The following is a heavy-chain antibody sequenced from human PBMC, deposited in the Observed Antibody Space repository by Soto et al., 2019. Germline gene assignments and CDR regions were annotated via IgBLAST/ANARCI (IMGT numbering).Heavy chain of an antibody. V-gene: IGHV1-69*08. CDR1: GGTFSSYT. D-gene: IGHD2-15*01. CDR2: IIPILGIA. Sequence: QVQLVQSGAEVKKPGSSVKVSCKASGGTFSSYTISWVRQAPGQGLVWMGRIIPILGIANYAQKFQGRVTITADKSTSTAYMELSSLRSEDTAVYYCARDLRYCSGGSCYTDYWGQGTLVTVSS. CDR3: ARDLRYCSGGSCYTDY. J-gene: IGHJ4*02.